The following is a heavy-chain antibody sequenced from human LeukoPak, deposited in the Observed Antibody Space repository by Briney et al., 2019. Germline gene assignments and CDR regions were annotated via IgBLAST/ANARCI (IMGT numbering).Heavy chain of an antibody. D-gene: IGHD2-8*01. J-gene: IGHJ4*02. CDR3: AREVLLVLDQVNNTIDY. CDR2: IDNSGTFI. V-gene: IGHV3-21*01. Sequence: GGSLRLSCTASGFTFRDYTINWVRQAPGKGLEWVSAIDNSGTFIKYADSVKGRFTVSRDNAKNSLFLQMNSLKVEDTAVYYCAREVLLVLDQVNNTIDYWGQGTRVTVSS. CDR1: GFTFRDYT.